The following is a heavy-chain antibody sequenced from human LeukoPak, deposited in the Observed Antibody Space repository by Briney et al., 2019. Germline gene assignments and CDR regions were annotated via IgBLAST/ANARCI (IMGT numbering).Heavy chain of an antibody. CDR1: GGSFSGYY. D-gene: IGHD3-16*01. CDR2: INHSGST. V-gene: IGHV4-34*01. CDR3: ARGRPTGGVDY. J-gene: IGHJ4*02. Sequence: SETLSLTCAVYGGSFSGYYWSWIRQPPGKGLEWIGEINHSGSTNYNPSLKSRVTISVDTSKNQFSLKLISVTAADTAVYYCARGRPTGGVDYWGQGTLVTVSS.